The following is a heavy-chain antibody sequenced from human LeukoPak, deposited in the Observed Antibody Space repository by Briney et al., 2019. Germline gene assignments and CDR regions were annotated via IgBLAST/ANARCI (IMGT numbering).Heavy chain of an antibody. V-gene: IGHV4-34*01. Sequence: SETLSLTCAVYGESFNDYYWSWIRQPPGKGLEWIGEINHRGRTNYNPSLKSRVTISVDTSKNQFSLRLSSVTAADTAVYYCARLTLAAAGRNFDYWGQGTLVTVSS. D-gene: IGHD6-13*01. CDR2: INHRGRT. CDR3: ARLTLAAAGRNFDY. CDR1: GESFNDYY. J-gene: IGHJ4*02.